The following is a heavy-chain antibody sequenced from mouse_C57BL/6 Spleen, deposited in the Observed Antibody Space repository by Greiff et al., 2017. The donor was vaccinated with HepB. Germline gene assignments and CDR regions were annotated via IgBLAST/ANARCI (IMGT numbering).Heavy chain of an antibody. J-gene: IGHJ3*01. V-gene: IGHV1-69*01. Sequence: QVQLQQPGAELVMPGASVKLSCKASGYTFTSYWMHWVKQRPGQGLEWIGEIDPSDSYTNYNQKFKGKSTLTVDKSSSTAYMQLSSLTSEDSAVYYCAREDTIYYGNPLDYWGQGTLVTVSA. CDR1: GYTFTSYW. D-gene: IGHD2-1*01. CDR3: AREDTIYYGNPLDY. CDR2: IDPSDSYT.